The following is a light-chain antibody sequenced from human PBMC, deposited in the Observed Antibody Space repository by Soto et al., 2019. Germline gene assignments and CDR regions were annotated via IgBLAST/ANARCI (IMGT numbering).Light chain of an antibody. V-gene: IGLV1-40*01. Sequence: QSVLTQPPSVSGAPGQRVTISCTGSSSNIGAGYDVHWYQQLPGTAPKLLIYGNSNRPSGVPDRFSGSKSGTSASLAITGLRGGEWGDYYCPPFAGSGGGGVWGGGT. CDR2: GNS. J-gene: IGLJ3*02. CDR1: SSNIGAGYD. CDR3: PPFAGSGGGGV.